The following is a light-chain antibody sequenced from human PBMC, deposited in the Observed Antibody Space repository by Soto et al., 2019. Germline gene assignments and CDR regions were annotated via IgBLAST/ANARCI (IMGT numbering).Light chain of an antibody. CDR1: QGISSY. V-gene: IGKV1-39*01. J-gene: IGKJ1*01. CDR3: QQSYTTPRT. CDR2: AAS. Sequence: DIQMTQSPSSLSASVGDRVTITCRASQGISSYLNWYQQKPGNAPKLLIYAASSLQSGVPSRFSGSGSGTDFTLTISSLQPEDFVTYYCQQSYTTPRTFGQGTKVDIK.